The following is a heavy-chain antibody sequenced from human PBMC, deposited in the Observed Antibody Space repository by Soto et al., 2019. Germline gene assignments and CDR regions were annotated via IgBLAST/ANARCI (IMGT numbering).Heavy chain of an antibody. Sequence: GGSLRLSCAASGFTFSNYAMNWVRQAPGKGLEWVSLIYSGGSTFYADSVKGRFTISRDNSRNTLYLQMNSLRAEDTAVYYCGGAPSPCAFNYWGQVTRFTFS. CDR3: GGAPSPCAFNY. CDR2: IYSGGST. D-gene: IGHD2-21*01. CDR1: GFTFSNYA. J-gene: IGHJ4*03. V-gene: IGHV3-53*01.